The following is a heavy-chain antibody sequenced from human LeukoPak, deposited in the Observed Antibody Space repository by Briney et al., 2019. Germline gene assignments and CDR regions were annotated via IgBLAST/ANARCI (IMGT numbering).Heavy chain of an antibody. CDR3: AKRRNEYSSYSHYMDV. V-gene: IGHV3-30*02. D-gene: IGHD6-6*01. CDR2: IRYDGSNK. Sequence: GGSLRLSCAASGFTFSSYGMHWVRQAPGKGLEWVAFIRYDGSNKYYADSVKGRFTISRDNSKNTLYLQMNSLRAEDTAVYYCAKRRNEYSSYSHYMDVWGKGTTVTVSS. J-gene: IGHJ6*03. CDR1: GFTFSSYG.